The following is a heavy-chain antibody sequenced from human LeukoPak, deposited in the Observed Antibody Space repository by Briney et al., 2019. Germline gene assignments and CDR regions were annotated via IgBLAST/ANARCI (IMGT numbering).Heavy chain of an antibody. V-gene: IGHV3-33*01. CDR2: IWYDGSNK. Sequence: GRSLRLSCAGSGFTFSSYGMHWVRQAPGKGLEWVAVIWYDGSNKYYADSVKGRFTISRDNSKNTPYLQMNSLRAEDTAVYYCARDVSSSSDGVEYWGQGTLVTVSS. CDR3: ARDVSSSSDGVEY. D-gene: IGHD6-13*01. J-gene: IGHJ4*02. CDR1: GFTFSSYG.